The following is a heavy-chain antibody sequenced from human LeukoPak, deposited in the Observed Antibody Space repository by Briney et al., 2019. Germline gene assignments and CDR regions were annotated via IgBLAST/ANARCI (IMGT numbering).Heavy chain of an antibody. J-gene: IGHJ4*02. CDR2: INSDGSST. V-gene: IGHV3-74*01. Sequence: GGSLRLSCAASGFTFSSYWMHWVRQVPGKGLVWVSRINSDGSSTSYADSVKGRFTISRDNAKNTLYLQMNSLRAEDTAVYYCARVGTTGLYFDYWGQGTLVTVSS. CDR3: ARVGTTGLYFDY. D-gene: IGHD1-7*01. CDR1: GFTFSSYW.